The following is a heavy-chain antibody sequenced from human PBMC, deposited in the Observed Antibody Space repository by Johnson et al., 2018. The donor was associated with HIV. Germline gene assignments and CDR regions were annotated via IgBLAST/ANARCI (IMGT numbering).Heavy chain of an antibody. D-gene: IGHD1-1*01. CDR2: ISYDGSNK. CDR1: GFTFSSYG. CDR3: ARGFEQLDDAFDI. J-gene: IGHJ3*02. V-gene: IGHV3-30*03. Sequence: QVQLVESGGGVVQPGKSLRLSCVASGFTFSSYGMHWVRQAPGKGLEWVALISYDGSNKYYADSVKGRFTISRDNSKNTLYLQMNSLRAEDTAVYYCARGFEQLDDAFDIWGQGTMVTVSS.